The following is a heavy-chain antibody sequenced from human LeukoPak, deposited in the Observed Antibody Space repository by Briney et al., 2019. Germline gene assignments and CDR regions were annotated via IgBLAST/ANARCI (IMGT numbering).Heavy chain of an antibody. CDR1: GVIFNTYS. CDR2: IGSSSNYI. V-gene: IGHV3-21*04. Sequence: GGSLRLSCAASGVIFNTYSMNWVRQAPGKGLEWVSSIGSSSNYIYYADSVRGRFSTSRDNAKHSLYLQMNSLRAEDTALYYCAKDQGQQASFDYWGQGTLVTVSS. J-gene: IGHJ4*02. CDR3: AKDQGQQASFDY. D-gene: IGHD6-13*01.